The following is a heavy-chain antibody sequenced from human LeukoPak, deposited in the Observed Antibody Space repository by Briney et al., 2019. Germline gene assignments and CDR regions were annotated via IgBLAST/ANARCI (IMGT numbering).Heavy chain of an antibody. J-gene: IGHJ6*02. CDR3: ARQDCSGGSCYRAETGMDV. Sequence: GGSLRLSCSASGFTFSVHVIHWVRQAPGRGLEFVSAISSNGHDTYYADSVKARFTISRDNSKNTLYLQMNSLRAEDTAVYYCARQDCSGGSCYRAETGMDVWGQGTTVTVSS. CDR1: GFTFSVHV. CDR2: ISSNGHDT. D-gene: IGHD2-15*01. V-gene: IGHV3-64*04.